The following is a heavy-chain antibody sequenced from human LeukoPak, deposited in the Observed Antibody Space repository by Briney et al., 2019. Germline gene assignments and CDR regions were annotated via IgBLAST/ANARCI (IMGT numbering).Heavy chain of an antibody. J-gene: IGHJ5*02. CDR3: ARHVGFITMVRGVINNNWFDP. D-gene: IGHD3-10*01. CDR2: IYYSGSP. CDR1: GGSISSSSYY. V-gene: IGHV4-39*01. Sequence: TETLSLTCTVSGGSISSSSYYWGWIRQPPGKGLEWIGSIYYSGSPYYNPSLKSRVTISVDTSKKQFSLKLSSVTAADTAVYYCARHVGFITMVRGVINNNWFDPWGQGTLVTVSS.